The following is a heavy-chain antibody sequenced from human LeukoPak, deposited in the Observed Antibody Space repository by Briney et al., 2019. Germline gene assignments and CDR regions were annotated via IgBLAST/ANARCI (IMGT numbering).Heavy chain of an antibody. J-gene: IGHJ4*02. Sequence: SSVKVSCKASGGTFSSYAISWVRQAPGQGLELMGGIIPIFGTANYAQKFQGRVTITTDESTSTAYMELSSLRSEDTAVYYCAVTKSGYSYGSPSYYFDYWGQGTLVTVSS. CDR2: IIPIFGTA. V-gene: IGHV1-69*05. CDR3: AVTKSGYSYGSPSYYFDY. CDR1: GGTFSSYA. D-gene: IGHD5-18*01.